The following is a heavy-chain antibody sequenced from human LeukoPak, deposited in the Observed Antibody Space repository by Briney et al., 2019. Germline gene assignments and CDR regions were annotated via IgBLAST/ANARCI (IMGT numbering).Heavy chain of an antibody. CDR1: GFIFSSYA. Sequence: GGSLRLSCAASGFIFSSYAMSWVRQAPGKGLEWVSAVTGSGGSTYYADSVKGRFTISRDNSKNMLYLQMNSLRAEDTAVYYCAKRSGSDPGCFDYWGQGTLATVSS. CDR2: VTGSGGST. J-gene: IGHJ4*02. CDR3: AKRSGSDPGCFDY. D-gene: IGHD3-22*01. V-gene: IGHV3-23*01.